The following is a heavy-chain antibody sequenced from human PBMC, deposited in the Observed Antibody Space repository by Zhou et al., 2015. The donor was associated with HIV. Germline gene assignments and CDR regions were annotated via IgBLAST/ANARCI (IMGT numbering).Heavy chain of an antibody. D-gene: IGHD5-12*01. CDR3: ARVNVDIVATIMGSYFDY. CDR1: GGTFSSYA. J-gene: IGHJ4*02. Sequence: QVQLVQSGAEVKKPGSSVKVSCKASGGTFSSYAISWVRQAPGQGLEWMGGIIPIFGTANYAQKFQGRVTITADESTSTAYMELSSLRSEDTAVYYCARVNVDIVATIMGSYFDYWGQGTLVTVSS. V-gene: IGHV1-69*01. CDR2: IIPIFGTA.